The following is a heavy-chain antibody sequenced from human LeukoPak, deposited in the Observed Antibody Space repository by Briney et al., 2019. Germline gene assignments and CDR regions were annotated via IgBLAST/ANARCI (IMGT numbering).Heavy chain of an antibody. V-gene: IGHV1-2*02. CDR2: INPDSGDT. J-gene: IGHJ4*02. CDR3: ARDPVRGYYYGLEYCFDY. Sequence: ASVKVSCEASGYRFTGHYIHWVRQAPGQGLEWMGWINPDSGDTNHAQTFQGRVTMTRDTSISTVYSELSSLTSDDTAVYYCARDPVRGYYYGLEYCFDYWGQGTLVTVSS. CDR1: GYRFTGHY. D-gene: IGHD3-22*01.